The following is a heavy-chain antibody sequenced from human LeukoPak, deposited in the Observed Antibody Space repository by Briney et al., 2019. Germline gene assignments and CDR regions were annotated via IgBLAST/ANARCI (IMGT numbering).Heavy chain of an antibody. CDR1: GFTFSSYA. J-gene: IGHJ6*02. CDR3: ARDRKGDSSAALGV. D-gene: IGHD3-22*01. V-gene: IGHV3-30-3*01. Sequence: QPGGSLRLSCAASGFTFSSYAMHWVRQAPGKGLEWVAVISYDENNKYYADSVKGRFTISRDNSKNTLYLQMNSLRAEDTAVYYCARDRKGDSSAALGVWGQGTTVTVSS. CDR2: ISYDENNK.